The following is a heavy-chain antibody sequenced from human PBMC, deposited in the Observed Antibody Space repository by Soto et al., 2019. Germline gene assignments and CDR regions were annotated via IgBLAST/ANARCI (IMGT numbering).Heavy chain of an antibody. Sequence: PGGSLRLSCAASGFTFSSYGMHWVRQAPGKGLEWVAVISYDGSNKYYADSVKGRFTISRDNSKNTLYLQMNSLRAEDTAVYYCAKGSGHSGYPIDYWGQGTLVTVSS. J-gene: IGHJ4*02. D-gene: IGHD5-12*01. CDR2: ISYDGSNK. CDR3: AKGSGHSGYPIDY. CDR1: GFTFSSYG. V-gene: IGHV3-30*18.